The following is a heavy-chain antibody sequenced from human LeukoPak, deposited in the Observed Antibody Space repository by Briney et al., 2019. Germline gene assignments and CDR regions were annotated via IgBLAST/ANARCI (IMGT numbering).Heavy chain of an antibody. J-gene: IGHJ4*02. CDR2: IYYSGST. CDR1: GGSISSYY. D-gene: IGHD2-15*01. Sequence: SETLSLTCTVSGGSISSYYWSWIRQPPGKGLEWSGYIYYSGSTNYNPSLKSRVTISVDTSKNQFSLKLSSVTAADTAVYYCARWAYCSGGSCYGRFDYWGQGTLVTVSS. V-gene: IGHV4-59*01. CDR3: ARWAYCSGGSCYGRFDY.